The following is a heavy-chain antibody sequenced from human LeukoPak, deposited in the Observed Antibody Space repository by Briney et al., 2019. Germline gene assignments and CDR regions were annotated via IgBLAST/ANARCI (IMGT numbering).Heavy chain of an antibody. V-gene: IGHV3-30*04. CDR2: ISYDGSNK. J-gene: IGHJ4*02. CDR1: GFTFSSYA. CDR3: ARGSGKAF. Sequence: GGSLRLSCAASGFTFSSYAMHWVRQAPGKGLEWVAVISYDGSNKYYADSVKGRFTISRDNSKNTLYLQMNSLRAEDTAVYYCARGSGKAFWGQGTLVTVPS. D-gene: IGHD1-26*01.